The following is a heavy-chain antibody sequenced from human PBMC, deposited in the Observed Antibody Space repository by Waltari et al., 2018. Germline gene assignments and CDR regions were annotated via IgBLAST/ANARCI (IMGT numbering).Heavy chain of an antibody. CDR1: GFTFGAYA. CDR3: TISAYSSGWYPGMDY. D-gene: IGHD6-19*01. J-gene: IGHJ4*02. V-gene: IGHV3-49*04. Sequence: EVQLVESGGGLVQPGRSLRLSCTAPGFTFGAYAMSWVPPAPGKGLEWVGFIRSKAYGGTTEYAASVKGRFTISRDDSKSIAYLQMNSLKTEDTAVYYCTISAYSSGWYPGMDYWGQGTLVTVSS. CDR2: IRSKAYGGTT.